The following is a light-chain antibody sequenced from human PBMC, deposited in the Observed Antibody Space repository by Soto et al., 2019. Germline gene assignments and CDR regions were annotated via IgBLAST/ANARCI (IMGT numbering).Light chain of an antibody. CDR2: WAS. Sequence: DIVMTQSPDSLAVSLGEXATINCKSSQSVLYSSNNKNYLAWYQQKPGQPPKLLIYWASTRESGVPDRFSGSGSGTDFTLTISSLQAEDVAVYYCQQYYSTPRTFGQGTKADIK. CDR1: QSVLYSSNNKNY. CDR3: QQYYSTPRT. V-gene: IGKV4-1*01. J-gene: IGKJ1*01.